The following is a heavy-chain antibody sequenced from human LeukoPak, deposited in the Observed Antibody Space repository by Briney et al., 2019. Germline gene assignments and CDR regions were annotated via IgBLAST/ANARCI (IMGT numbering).Heavy chain of an antibody. CDR3: AKDHGPKPKFPDDY. V-gene: IGHV3-23*01. Sequence: PGGSLRLSRAASGFTFSSYAMSWVRQAPGKGLEWVSAISGSGGSTYYADSVKGRFTISRDNSKNALYLQMNSLRAEDTAVYYCAKDHGPKPKFPDDYWGQGTLVTVSS. D-gene: IGHD5-24*01. CDR1: GFTFSSYA. CDR2: ISGSGGST. J-gene: IGHJ4*02.